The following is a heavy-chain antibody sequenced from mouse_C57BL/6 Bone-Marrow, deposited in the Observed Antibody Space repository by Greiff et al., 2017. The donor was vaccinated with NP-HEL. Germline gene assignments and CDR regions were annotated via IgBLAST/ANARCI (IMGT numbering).Heavy chain of an antibody. D-gene: IGHD1-1*01. Sequence: QVQLQQPGAELVKPGASVKLSCKASGYTFTSYWMHWVKQRPGQGLEWIGMIHPNSGSTNYNEKFKSKATLTVDKSSSTAYMQLSSLTSEDSAVYDCARNYGSSPAWFAYWGQGTLVTVSA. V-gene: IGHV1-64*01. CDR1: GYTFTSYW. J-gene: IGHJ3*01. CDR2: IHPNSGST. CDR3: ARNYGSSPAWFAY.